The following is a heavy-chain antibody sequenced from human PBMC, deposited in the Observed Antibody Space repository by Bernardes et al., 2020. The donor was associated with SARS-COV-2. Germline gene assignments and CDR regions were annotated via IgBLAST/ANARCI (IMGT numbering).Heavy chain of an antibody. J-gene: IGHJ4*02. CDR1: GYTFTSYA. D-gene: IGHD2-15*01. CDR2: INTNTGNP. CDR3: AREFVVVPEGGNNDY. Sequence: ASVKVSCKASGYTFTSYAMNWVRQAPGQGLEWMGWINTNTGNPTYAQGFTGRFVFSLDTSVSTAYLQISSLKAEDTAVYYCAREFVVVPEGGNNDYWGQGTLGTVSS. V-gene: IGHV7-4-1*02.